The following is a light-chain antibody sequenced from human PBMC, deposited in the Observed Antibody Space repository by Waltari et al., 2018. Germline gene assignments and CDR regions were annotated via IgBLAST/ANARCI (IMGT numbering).Light chain of an antibody. CDR2: WAS. J-gene: IGKJ1*01. V-gene: IGKV4-1*01. CDR3: HQYYSAPRT. Sequence: DIVMTQPPDTLAVSLGERATTTCKSSQSILHSSSNKNYLAWYQQKPGQPPKLLIYWASTRESGVPDRFSGSWSGTDFTLTISGLQAEDVAVYYCHQYYSAPRTFGQGTKVEIK. CDR1: QSILHSSSNKNY.